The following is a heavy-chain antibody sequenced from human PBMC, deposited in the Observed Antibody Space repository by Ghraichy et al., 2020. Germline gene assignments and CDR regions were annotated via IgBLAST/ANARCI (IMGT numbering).Heavy chain of an antibody. CDR3: ARDGRRPRLGNYYYYGMDV. CDR2: ISAYNGNT. CDR1: GYTFTSYG. V-gene: IGHV1-18*01. D-gene: IGHD6-13*01. J-gene: IGHJ6*02. Sequence: ASVKVSCKASGYTFTSYGINWVRQAPGQGLEWMGWISAYNGNTNYAQKLQGRVTMTTDTSTSTAYMELRSLRSDDTAVYYCARDGRRPRLGNYYYYGMDVWGQGTTVTVSS.